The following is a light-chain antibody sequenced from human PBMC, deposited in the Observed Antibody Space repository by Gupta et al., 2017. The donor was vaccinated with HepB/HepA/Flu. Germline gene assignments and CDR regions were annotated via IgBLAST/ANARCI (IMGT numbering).Light chain of an antibody. CDR3: KQRGYWPLT. CDR2: DSS. CDR1: QSVSHY. J-gene: IGKJ4*01. V-gene: IGKV3-11*01. Sequence: EIVLTQSPAPLSLSPGQRATLSCRASQSVSHYLALYQQRPGQAPRHLIYDSSMGATGVPGRFRGSGSGTDFTLTISGREPEDSALYFCKQRGYWPLTFGGGTRVEIK.